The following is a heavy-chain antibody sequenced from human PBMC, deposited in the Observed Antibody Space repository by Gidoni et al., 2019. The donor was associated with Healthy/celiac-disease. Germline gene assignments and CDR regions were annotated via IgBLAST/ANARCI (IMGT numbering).Heavy chain of an antibody. CDR3: AILIVATTVDFDY. V-gene: IGHV3-23*01. CDR1: GFPFSSYA. D-gene: IGHD5-12*01. J-gene: IGHJ4*02. CDR2: ISGSGGST. Sequence: EVQLLESGGGLVQPGGSLRLSCAASGFPFSSYAMSWVRQAPGKGLEWVSAISGSGGSTYYADSVKGRFTISRDNSKNTLYLQMNSLRAEDTAVYYCAILIVATTVDFDYWGQGTLVTVSS.